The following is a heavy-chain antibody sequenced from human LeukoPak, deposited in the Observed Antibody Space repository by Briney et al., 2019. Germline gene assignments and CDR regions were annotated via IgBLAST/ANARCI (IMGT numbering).Heavy chain of an antibody. D-gene: IGHD5-12*01. Sequence: ASVRVSCKASGYTFTSYGISWVRQAPGEGLEWMGWRSAYNGNTNYAQKLQGRVTMTTDTSTSTAYKELRSLRSDDTAVYYCAVATRGPPILRTTDFDYWGQGTVVTVSS. J-gene: IGHJ4*02. CDR2: RSAYNGNT. CDR3: AVATRGPPILRTTDFDY. V-gene: IGHV1-18*01. CDR1: GYTFTSYG.